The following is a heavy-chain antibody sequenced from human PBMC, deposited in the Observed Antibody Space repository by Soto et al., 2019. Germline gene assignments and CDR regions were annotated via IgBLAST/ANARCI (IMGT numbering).Heavy chain of an antibody. CDR1: GFTFSRYG. CDR3: AKDKFSYGMDV. CDR2: ISYDGSNK. J-gene: IGHJ6*02. Sequence: GGSLRLSCAASGFTFSRYGMHWVRQAPGKGLEWVAVISYDGSNKYYADSVKGRFTISRDNSKNTLYLQMNSLRAEDTAVYYCAKDKFSYGMDVWGQWTTVSVSS. V-gene: IGHV3-30*18.